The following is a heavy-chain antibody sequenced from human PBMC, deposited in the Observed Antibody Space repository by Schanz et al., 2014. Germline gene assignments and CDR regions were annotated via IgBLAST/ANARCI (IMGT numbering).Heavy chain of an antibody. Sequence: EVKLLESGGTLVRPGGSLRLSCAASGFTFSTYAMAWVRQAPGKGLEWVSYVSSSSSYTHYADSVKGRFTISRDNAKNSLYLQMNNLRAEDTAVYYCARKMKLGVYGGKGHDSLDIWGQGTMVTVSS. CDR2: VSSSSSYT. CDR1: GFTFSTYA. D-gene: IGHD4-17*01. V-gene: IGHV3-21*05. CDR3: ARKMKLGVYGGKGHDSLDI. J-gene: IGHJ3*02.